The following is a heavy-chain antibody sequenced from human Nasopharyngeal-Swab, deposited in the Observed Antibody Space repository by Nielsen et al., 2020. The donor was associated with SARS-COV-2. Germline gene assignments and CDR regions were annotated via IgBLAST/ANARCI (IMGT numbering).Heavy chain of an antibody. CDR2: IYDSGST. D-gene: IGHD5-24*01. V-gene: IGHV4-39*01. CDR3: ARHERRWLQLRPEYFQH. J-gene: IGHJ1*01. CDR1: GGSISSSSYY. Sequence: SETLSLTCTVSGGSISSSSYYWGWIRQPPGKGLEWIGSIYDSGSTYYNPSLKSRVTISVDTSKNQFSLKLSSVTAADTAVYYCARHERRWLQLRPEYFQHWGQGTLVTVSS.